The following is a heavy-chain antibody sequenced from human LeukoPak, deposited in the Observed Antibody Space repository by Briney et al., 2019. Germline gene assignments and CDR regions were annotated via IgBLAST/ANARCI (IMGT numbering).Heavy chain of an antibody. J-gene: IGHJ4*02. CDR2: INAGNGNT. Sequence: ASVKVSCKASGYTFTSYAMHWVRQAPGHRLEWMGWINAGNGNTKYSQKVQGRVTITRDTSASTAYMELRSLRSDDTAVYYCARIVGELPRALGDYWGQGTLVTVSS. CDR3: ARIVGELPRALGDY. D-gene: IGHD1-26*01. CDR1: GYTFTSYA. V-gene: IGHV1-3*01.